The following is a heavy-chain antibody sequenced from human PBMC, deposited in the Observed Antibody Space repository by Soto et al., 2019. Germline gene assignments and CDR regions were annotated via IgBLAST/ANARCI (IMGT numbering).Heavy chain of an antibody. Sequence: QVQLVQSGAEVQKPGSSVKVSCKASGGTFSSYTISWVRQAPGQGLEWMGRIIPILGIANYAQKFQGRVTITADKSTSTAYMELSSLRSEDTAVYYCARFEFLTGYYNDYWGQGTLVTVSS. J-gene: IGHJ4*02. CDR1: GGTFSSYT. D-gene: IGHD3-9*01. CDR2: IIPILGIA. V-gene: IGHV1-69*02. CDR3: ARFEFLTGYYNDY.